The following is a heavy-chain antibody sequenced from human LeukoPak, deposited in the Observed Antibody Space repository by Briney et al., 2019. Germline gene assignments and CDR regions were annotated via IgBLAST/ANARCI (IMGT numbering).Heavy chain of an antibody. CDR2: ISFDGSIE. CDR3: AKDSDIAVAGSDDALDV. J-gene: IGHJ3*01. D-gene: IGHD6-19*01. CDR1: GFTFGGSA. Sequence: GGSLKLSCAASGFTFGGSAMHWVRQTPGKGLEWVALISFDGSIEYYVDSVKGRFTISRDNSKNTLFLQMNSLRPEDTAVYYCAKDSDIAVAGSDDALDVWGQGTMVTVSS. V-gene: IGHV3-30*04.